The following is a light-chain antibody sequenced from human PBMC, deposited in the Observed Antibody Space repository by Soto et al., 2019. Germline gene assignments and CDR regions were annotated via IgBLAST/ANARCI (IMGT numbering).Light chain of an antibody. Sequence: EIVLTQSPATLSLSPGERATLSCRASQSVSSDLAWYQQKPGQAPRLLIYDASNRATGIPARFSGSGSGTDFTLTISSLEAEDFVVYYCQQYNNWPRTFGQGTKVDIK. J-gene: IGKJ1*01. V-gene: IGKV3-11*01. CDR2: DAS. CDR1: QSVSSD. CDR3: QQYNNWPRT.